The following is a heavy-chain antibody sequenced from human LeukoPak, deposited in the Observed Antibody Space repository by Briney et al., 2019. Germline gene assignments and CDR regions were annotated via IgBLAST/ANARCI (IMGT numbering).Heavy chain of an antibody. CDR2: ISSSSSYI. CDR3: ARHSSGWYAFFGY. J-gene: IGHJ4*02. D-gene: IGHD6-19*01. V-gene: IGHV3-21*01. Sequence: GGSLRLSCAASGFTFSSYSMNWVRQAPGKGLEWVSSISSSSSYIYYADSVKGRFTISRDNAKNSLYLQMNSLRAEDTAVYYCARHSSGWYAFFGYWGQATLVTVSS. CDR1: GFTFSSYS.